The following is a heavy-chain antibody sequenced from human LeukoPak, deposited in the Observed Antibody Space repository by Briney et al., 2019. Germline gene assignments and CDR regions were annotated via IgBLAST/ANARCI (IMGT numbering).Heavy chain of an antibody. J-gene: IGHJ4*02. CDR1: GYSISSGYY. V-gene: IGHV4-38-2*02. Sequence: PSETLSLTCTVSGYSISSGYYWGWIRQPPGKGLEWIGSIHHSGGTYYNPSLKSRVTISVDTSKNQFSLRLSSVTAADTAVYYCARRVNSLDYWGQGTLVTVSS. D-gene: IGHD4-23*01. CDR3: ARRVNSLDY. CDR2: IHHSGGT.